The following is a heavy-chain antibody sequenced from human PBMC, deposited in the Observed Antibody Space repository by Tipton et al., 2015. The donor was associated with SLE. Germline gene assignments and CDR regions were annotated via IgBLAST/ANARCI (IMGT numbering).Heavy chain of an antibody. D-gene: IGHD6-19*01. J-gene: IGHJ1*01. CDR1: GGSFSGYY. Sequence: TLSLTCAVYGGSFSGYYWSWIRQPPGKGLEWIGEINHSGSTNYNPSLKSRVTISINTSKNQFSLNLSPVTAADTAVYYCARGGEAVAGTSYFQHWGQGTLVTVSS. CDR3: ARGGEAVAGTSYFQH. V-gene: IGHV4-34*01. CDR2: INHSGST.